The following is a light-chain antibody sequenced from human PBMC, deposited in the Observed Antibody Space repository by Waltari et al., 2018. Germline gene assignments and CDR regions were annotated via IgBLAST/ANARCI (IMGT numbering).Light chain of an antibody. Sequence: SYELTQPPSVSVSPGQTVSITCSGDKLGDKYVCWYQQKPGQSPVLVIYEDRKRPSGIPERFSGSNSGNTATLTISGTQAMDEADYYCQAWDSGTAIVFGTGTKVTVL. V-gene: IGLV3-1*01. CDR3: QAWDSGTAIV. J-gene: IGLJ1*01. CDR1: KLGDKY. CDR2: EDR.